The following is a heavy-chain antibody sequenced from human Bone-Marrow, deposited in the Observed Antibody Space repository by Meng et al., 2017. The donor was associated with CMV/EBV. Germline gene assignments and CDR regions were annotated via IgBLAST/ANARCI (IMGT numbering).Heavy chain of an antibody. V-gene: IGHV3-21*01. Sequence: GGSLRLSCAASGFTVSSNYMSWVRQAPGKGLEWVSSISSSSSYIYYADSVKGRFTISRDNAKNSLYLQMNSRRAEDTAVYYCARDRGAVAAYGMDVWGQGTTVTVSS. CDR1: GFTVSSNY. D-gene: IGHD6-19*01. CDR2: ISSSSSYI. CDR3: ARDRGAVAAYGMDV. J-gene: IGHJ6*02.